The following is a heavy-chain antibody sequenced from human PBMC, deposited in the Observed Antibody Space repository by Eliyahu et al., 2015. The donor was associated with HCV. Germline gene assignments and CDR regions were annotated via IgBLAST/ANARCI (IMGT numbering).Heavy chain of an antibody. CDR1: GYTFTGYY. Sequence: QVQLVQSGAEVKKPGASVKVSCKASGYTFTGYYMHWVRQAPGQGLEWMGWINPNSGGTNYAQKFQGRVTMTRDTSISTAYMELSRLRSDDTAVYYCARTTTVTTRDERFDYWGQGTLVTVSS. J-gene: IGHJ4*02. CDR3: ARTTTVTTRDERFDY. V-gene: IGHV1-2*02. CDR2: INPNSGGT. D-gene: IGHD4-11*01.